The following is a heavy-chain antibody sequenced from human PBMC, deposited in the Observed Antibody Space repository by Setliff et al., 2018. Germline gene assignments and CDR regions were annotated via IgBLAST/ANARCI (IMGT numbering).Heavy chain of an antibody. Sequence: PGGSLRLSCAASRFTFSTYWMTWIRQAPGKGLEWVANIKGDGSEKYYVDSVEGRFAISRDNAKNSLYLQMNSLRAEDTAVYYCARAGLPYAADVWGQGTKVTVSS. D-gene: IGHD2-21*02. V-gene: IGHV3-7*01. CDR3: ARAGLPYAADV. CDR1: RFTFSTYW. J-gene: IGHJ3*01. CDR2: IKGDGSEK.